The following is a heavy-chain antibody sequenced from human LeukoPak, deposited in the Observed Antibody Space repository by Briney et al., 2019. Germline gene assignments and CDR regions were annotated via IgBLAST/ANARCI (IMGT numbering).Heavy chain of an antibody. Sequence: PSETLSLTCTVPGGSISCGGYYWSWIRQHPGKGLEWIGYIYYSGSTYYNPSLKSRVTISVDTSKNQFSLKLSSVTAADTAVYYCARSSRDRRGGFDYWGQGTLVTVSS. CDR1: GGSISCGGYY. CDR2: IYYSGST. D-gene: IGHD3-16*01. V-gene: IGHV4-31*03. J-gene: IGHJ4*02. CDR3: ARSSRDRRGGFDY.